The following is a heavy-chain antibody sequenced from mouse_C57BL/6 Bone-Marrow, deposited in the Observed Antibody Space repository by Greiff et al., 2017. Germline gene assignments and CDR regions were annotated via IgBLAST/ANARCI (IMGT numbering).Heavy chain of an antibody. J-gene: IGHJ2*01. CDR1: GYTFTSYW. CDR3: ANDGYYAYYFDY. CDR2: IYPGSGST. D-gene: IGHD2-3*01. V-gene: IGHV1-55*01. Sequence: VQLQQSGPELVKPGASVKISCKASGYTFTSYWITWVKQRPGQGLEWIGDIYPGSGSTNYNEKFKSKATLTVDTSSSTAYMQLSSLTSEDSAVYYCANDGYYAYYFDYWGQGTTLTVSS.